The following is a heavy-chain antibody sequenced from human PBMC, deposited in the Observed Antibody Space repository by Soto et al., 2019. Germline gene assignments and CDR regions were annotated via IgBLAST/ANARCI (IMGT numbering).Heavy chain of an antibody. CDR1: GFTFDDYT. J-gene: IGHJ6*02. CDR3: AKEVAAAGTAYYYYGMDV. D-gene: IGHD6-13*01. CDR2: ISWDGGST. V-gene: IGHV3-43*01. Sequence: GGSLRLSCAASGFTFDDYTMHWVRQAPGKGLGWVSLISWDGGSTYYADSVKGRFTISRDNSKNSLYLQMNSLRTEDTALYYCAKEVAAAGTAYYYYGMDVWGQGTTVTVSS.